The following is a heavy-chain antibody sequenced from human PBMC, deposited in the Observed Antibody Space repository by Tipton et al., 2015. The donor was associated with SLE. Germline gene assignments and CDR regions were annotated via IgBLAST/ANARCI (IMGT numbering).Heavy chain of an antibody. D-gene: IGHD5-24*01. J-gene: IGHJ6*03. CDR3: ARHPVAGYTYYMDV. Sequence: QLVQSGAEVKKPGASVKVSCRASGYIFSTYGIGWVRQAPGQGLEWMGWINPYNDNTDYVELLQGRVTMTTDTSTGTAYMELTSLNSDDTAIYYCARHPVAGYTYYMDVWGTGTTVTVSS. CDR2: INPYNDNT. CDR1: GYIFSTYG. V-gene: IGHV1-18*01.